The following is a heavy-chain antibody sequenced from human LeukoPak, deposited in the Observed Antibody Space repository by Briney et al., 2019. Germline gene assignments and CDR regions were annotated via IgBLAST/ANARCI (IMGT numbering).Heavy chain of an antibody. J-gene: IGHJ4*02. CDR3: ARAEGAIPFDY. CDR1: GGSISSYY. V-gene: IGHV4-59*01. Sequence: WETLSLTCTVSGGSISSYYWSWIRQPPGKGLEWIGYIYYSGSTNYNPSLKSRVTISVDTSKNQFSLKLSSVTAADTAVYYCARAEGAIPFDYWGQGTLVTVSS. CDR2: IYYSGST. D-gene: IGHD2-2*01.